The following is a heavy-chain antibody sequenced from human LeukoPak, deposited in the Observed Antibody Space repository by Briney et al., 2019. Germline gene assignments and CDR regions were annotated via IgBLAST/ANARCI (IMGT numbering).Heavy chain of an antibody. CDR1: GGSISSSSYH. V-gene: IGHV4-39*01. CDR2: ISYSGSP. J-gene: IGHJ3*02. CDR3: ARLRGSYGGDAFDI. D-gene: IGHD1-26*01. Sequence: KPSETLSLTCTVSGGSISSSSYHWGWIRQPPGKGLESIGTISYSGSPYYNPSLKSRVTISVDTSKNQFSLKLSSVTAADTAVYYCARLRGSYGGDAFDIWGHGKMVTVSS.